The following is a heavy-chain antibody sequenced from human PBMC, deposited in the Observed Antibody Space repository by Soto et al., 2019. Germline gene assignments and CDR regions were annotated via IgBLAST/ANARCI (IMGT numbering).Heavy chain of an antibody. CDR1: GGSISNYY. Sequence: PSETLSLTCTVSGGSISNYYWSWIRQPPGKGLEWIGYIYYSGSTRYNPSLKSRVTISVDTSKNQFSLKLSSVTAADTAVYYCARHGPIAAAGTVFDYRGQGTLVTVSS. D-gene: IGHD6-13*01. CDR2: IYYSGST. CDR3: ARHGPIAAAGTVFDY. J-gene: IGHJ4*02. V-gene: IGHV4-59*08.